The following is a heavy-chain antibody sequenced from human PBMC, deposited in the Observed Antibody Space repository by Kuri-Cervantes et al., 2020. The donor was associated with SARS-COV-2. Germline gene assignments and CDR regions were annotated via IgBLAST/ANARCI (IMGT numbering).Heavy chain of an antibody. V-gene: IGHV3-53*01. D-gene: IGHD5-24*01. CDR1: GFTVSSNY. CDR3: AKTSGYNYYFAY. Sequence: GESLKISCAASGFTVSSNYMSWVRQAPGKGLEWVSVIYSGGSTSYADSVKGRFTISRDNSRNTLYLQMNSLRAEDTAVYYCAKTSGYNYYFAYWGQGSLVTVSS. CDR2: IYSGGST. J-gene: IGHJ4*02.